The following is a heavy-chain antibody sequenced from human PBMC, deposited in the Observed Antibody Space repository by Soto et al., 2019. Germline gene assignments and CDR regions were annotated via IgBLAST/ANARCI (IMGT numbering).Heavy chain of an antibody. CDR3: ARCPDRPGNWFDP. D-gene: IGHD2-15*01. CDR1: GGTFSSYA. J-gene: IGHJ5*02. CDR2: IIPIFGTA. V-gene: IGHV1-69*13. Sequence: SVKVSCKASGGTFSSYAISWVRQAPGQGLEWMGGIIPIFGTANYAQKFQGRVTITADESTSTAYMELSSLRSEDTAVYYCARCPDRPGNWFDPWGQGTLVTVSS.